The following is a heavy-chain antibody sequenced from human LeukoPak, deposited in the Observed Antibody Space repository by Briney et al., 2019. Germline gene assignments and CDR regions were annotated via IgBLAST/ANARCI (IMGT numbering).Heavy chain of an antibody. V-gene: IGHV1-2*06. CDR1: GYTFTGYY. CDR3: ASAWGSYFDS. Sequence: ASVKVSCKASGYTFTGYYMHWVRQAPGQGLEWMGRINPNSGGTNYAQKFQGRVTITTDEFTSTAYMELSSLRSEDTAVYYCASAWGSYFDSWGQGTLVTVSS. J-gene: IGHJ4*02. D-gene: IGHD7-27*01. CDR2: INPNSGGT.